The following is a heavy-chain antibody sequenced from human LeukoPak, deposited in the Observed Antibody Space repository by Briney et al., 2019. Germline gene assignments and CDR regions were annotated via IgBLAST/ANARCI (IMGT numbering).Heavy chain of an antibody. CDR2: IGFDGTNK. V-gene: IGHV3-30*02. D-gene: IGHD3-3*02. J-gene: IGHJ4*02. CDR3: ARDVPSSISSPCGY. Sequence: PAESLRLACAATGSTSSNYGMHCVRQAPGKGLDWEAFIGFDGTNKYYAVDVKGRFTISRDNSKITLYLQMNTLRAEDTAVSYCARDVPSSISSPCGYWRQATMVRVSS. CDR1: GSTSSNYG.